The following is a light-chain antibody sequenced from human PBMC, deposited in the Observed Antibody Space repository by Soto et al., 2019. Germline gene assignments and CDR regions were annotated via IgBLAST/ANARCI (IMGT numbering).Light chain of an antibody. CDR1: QSGFSSY. V-gene: IGKV3-20*01. Sequence: EIVLTQAPATRSLSPGEGATLSCRASQSGFSSYLAWFQQRPGQAPRLLIYGASTRATGIPDRFSGSGSGTDFTLTISRLEPEDFAVYYCHQYGSSPWTLGQGTKVEIK. CDR3: HQYGSSPWT. J-gene: IGKJ1*01. CDR2: GAS.